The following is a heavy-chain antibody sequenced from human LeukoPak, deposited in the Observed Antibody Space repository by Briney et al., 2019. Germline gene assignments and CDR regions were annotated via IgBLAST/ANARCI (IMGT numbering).Heavy chain of an antibody. D-gene: IGHD6-6*01. CDR3: AKGSSSSRPYYFDY. J-gene: IGHJ4*02. V-gene: IGHV3-23*01. Sequence: PGGSLRLSCAASGFTFSFYALSWVRQAPGKGLEWVSAITSGGGDTYHHDSVNGRFTISRDNSKNTLYLQMNSLRAEDTAIYYCAKGSSSSRPYYFDYWAPGTLVTVSS. CDR1: GFTFSFYA. CDR2: ITSGGGDT.